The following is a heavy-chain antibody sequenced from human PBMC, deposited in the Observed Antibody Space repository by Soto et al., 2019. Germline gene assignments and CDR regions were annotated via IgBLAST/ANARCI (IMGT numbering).Heavy chain of an antibody. CDR1: GFTFSSYW. CDR2: IKQDGSEK. CDR3: ARDSTRVRGVIGY. Sequence: PGGSLRLSCAASGFTFSSYWMSWVRQAPGKGLEWVANIKQDGSEKYYVDSVKGRFTISRDNAKNSLYLQMNSLRAEDTAVYYCARDSTRVRGVIGYWGQGTLVTVSS. D-gene: IGHD3-10*01. J-gene: IGHJ4*02. V-gene: IGHV3-7*03.